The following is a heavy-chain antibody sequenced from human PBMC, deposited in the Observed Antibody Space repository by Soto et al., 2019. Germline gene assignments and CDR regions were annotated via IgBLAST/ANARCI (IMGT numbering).Heavy chain of an antibody. D-gene: IGHD6-25*01. Sequence: QVQLQESGPGLVKPSQTLSLTCTVSGGSITTDDYFWSWIRQSPERGLEWIGFIFHSGNTFNNPSLSGRASLSVDTSKNEFSLNLTSVTAAATAVYYCVREGTKISPQGYITAAGRFDHWGQGALVTVSS. V-gene: IGHV4-30-4*01. CDR1: GGSITTDDYF. CDR3: VREGTKISPQGYITAAGRFDH. CDR2: IFHSGNT. J-gene: IGHJ4*02.